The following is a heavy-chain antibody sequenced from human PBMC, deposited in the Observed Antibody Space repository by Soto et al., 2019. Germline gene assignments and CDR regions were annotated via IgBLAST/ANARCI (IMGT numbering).Heavy chain of an antibody. CDR3: ARDLEYGWLQKSGTFDY. V-gene: IGHV3-33*01. CDR2: IWYDGSNK. Sequence: PGGSLRLSCAASGFTFSSYGMHWVRQAPGKGLEWVAVIWYDGSNKYYADSVKGRFTISRDNSKNTLYLQMNSLRAEDTAVYYCARDLEYGWLQKSGTFDYWGQGTLVTVSS. CDR1: GFTFSSYG. D-gene: IGHD3-3*01. J-gene: IGHJ4*02.